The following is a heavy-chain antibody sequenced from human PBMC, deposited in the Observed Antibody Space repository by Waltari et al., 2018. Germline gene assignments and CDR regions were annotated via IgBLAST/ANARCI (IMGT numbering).Heavy chain of an antibody. CDR1: GFSFSSHA. Sequence: EVQLVESGGGLVQPGGSLRLYCAASGFSFSSHAMTWVRQAPGKGLEYVSAISGDGGATYYSNSVKGRFTISRDNSKNTLYLQMGSLRAEDMAMYYCARDLYCSSTACYAPFDYWGQGTLVTVSS. J-gene: IGHJ4*02. CDR2: ISGDGGAT. CDR3: ARDLYCSSTACYAPFDY. D-gene: IGHD2-2*01. V-gene: IGHV3-64*01.